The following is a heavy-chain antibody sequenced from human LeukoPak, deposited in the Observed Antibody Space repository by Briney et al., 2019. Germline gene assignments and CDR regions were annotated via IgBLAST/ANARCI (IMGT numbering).Heavy chain of an antibody. CDR1: GFTFSTYA. J-gene: IGHJ4*02. D-gene: IGHD3-3*01. CDR2: ISGSGSTT. V-gene: IGHV3-23*01. Sequence: PGGSLRLSCAASGFTFSTYAMNWVRQAPGKGLEWVSGISGSGSTTYYADSVKGRFTISRDNSKNTLYLQINNPRVEDTAVYYCAKRYYDFPLDYWGQGTLVTVSS. CDR3: AKRYYDFPLDY.